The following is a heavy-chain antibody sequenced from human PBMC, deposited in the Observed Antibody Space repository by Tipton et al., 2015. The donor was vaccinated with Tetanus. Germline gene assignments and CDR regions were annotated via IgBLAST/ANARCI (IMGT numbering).Heavy chain of an antibody. CDR1: GGSISSGGYY. D-gene: IGHD1-1*01. Sequence: TLSLTCIVSGGSISSGGYYWSWVPQHPGEGLGWIGYIYDSGSIYYNPSLKSRVSISIDTSKNQFSLKLSSVTAAETAVYYCARERYIHYGMDVWGQGTTVTVSS. CDR3: ARERYIHYGMDV. V-gene: IGHV4-31*03. J-gene: IGHJ6*02. CDR2: IYDSGSI.